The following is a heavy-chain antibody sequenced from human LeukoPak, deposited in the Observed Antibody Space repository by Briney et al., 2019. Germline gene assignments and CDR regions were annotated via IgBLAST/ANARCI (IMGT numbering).Heavy chain of an antibody. V-gene: IGHV3-21*01. D-gene: IGHD1-20*01. CDR3: ARGGGYNWNDGPFDY. J-gene: IGHJ4*02. CDR1: GFTFTSYI. Sequence: PGGALRLSCAASGFTFTSYIANWVREALEEGLEWVSSISNSSSYIYYADSAKGRFTISRDNAKNSLYLQMNSVRAEDTAVYHCARGGGYNWNDGPFDYWGQGTLVTVSS. CDR2: ISNSSSYI.